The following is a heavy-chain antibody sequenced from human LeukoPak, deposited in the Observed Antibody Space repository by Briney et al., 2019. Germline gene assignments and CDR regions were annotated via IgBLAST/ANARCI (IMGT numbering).Heavy chain of an antibody. CDR2: IKQDGSEK. CDR3: AREGTLGIGSGWYVY. CDR1: GFTFSSYW. Sequence: PGGSLRLSCAASGFTFSSYWMSWVRQAPGKGLEWVANIKQDGSEKYYVDSVKGRFTISRDNAKNSLYLQMNSLRAEDTAVYYCAREGTLGIGSGWYVYWGQGTLVTVSS. V-gene: IGHV3-7*01. D-gene: IGHD6-19*01. J-gene: IGHJ4*02.